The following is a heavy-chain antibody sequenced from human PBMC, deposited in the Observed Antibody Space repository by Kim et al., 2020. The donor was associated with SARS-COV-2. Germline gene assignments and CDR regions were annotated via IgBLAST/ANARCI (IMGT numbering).Heavy chain of an antibody. CDR1: GGSVSSGSYY. CDR3: ARVLVVGQQLAKNNWFDP. D-gene: IGHD6-13*01. V-gene: IGHV4-61*01. Sequence: SETLSLTCTVSGGSVSSGSYYWSWIRQPPGKGLEWIGYIYYSGSTNYNPSLKSRVTISVDTSKNQFSLKLSSVTAADTAVYYCARVLVVGQQLAKNNWFDPWGQGTLVTVSS. CDR2: IYYSGST. J-gene: IGHJ5*02.